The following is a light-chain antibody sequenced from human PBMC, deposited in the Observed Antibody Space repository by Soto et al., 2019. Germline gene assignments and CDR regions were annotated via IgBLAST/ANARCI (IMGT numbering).Light chain of an antibody. Sequence: QSALAQPASVSGSPGQSITISCTGTSSDVGGYNYVSWYQQHPGKAPKLMIYKVNNRPSGVSNRFSGSKSGNTASLTISGLQAEDEADYYCSSYTSSSTQVLGGGTQLTVL. CDR1: SSDVGGYNY. CDR3: SSYTSSSTQV. CDR2: KVN. J-gene: IGLJ3*02. V-gene: IGLV2-14*01.